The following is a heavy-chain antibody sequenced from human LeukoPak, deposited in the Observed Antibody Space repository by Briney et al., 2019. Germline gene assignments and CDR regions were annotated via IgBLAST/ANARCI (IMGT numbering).Heavy chain of an antibody. D-gene: IGHD4-17*01. CDR1: GGTFSSYA. V-gene: IGHV1-69*05. J-gene: IGHJ5*02. CDR3: ARELFLGAHYGDYRRGYWFDP. Sequence: SVKVSCKASGGTFSSYAISWVRQAPGQGLEWMGRITPIFGTANYAQKFQVRVTITTDESTSTAYMELTSLRSEDTAVYYCARELFLGAHYGDYRRGYWFDPWGQGTLDTVSS. CDR2: ITPIFGTA.